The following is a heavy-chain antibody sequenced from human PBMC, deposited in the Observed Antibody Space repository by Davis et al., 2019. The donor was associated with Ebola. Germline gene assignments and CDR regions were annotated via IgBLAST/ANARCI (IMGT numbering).Heavy chain of an antibody. Sequence: GESLKISCAASGFTFSDYYMSWIRQAPGKGLEWVGFIRSKAYGGTTEYAASVKGRFTISRNDSKSIAYLQMNSLKTEDTAVYYCTRERRTYYYDSSGYLPFDYWGQGTLVTVSS. J-gene: IGHJ4*02. CDR2: IRSKAYGGTT. D-gene: IGHD3-22*01. CDR3: TRERRTYYYDSSGYLPFDY. V-gene: IGHV3-49*03. CDR1: GFTFSDYY.